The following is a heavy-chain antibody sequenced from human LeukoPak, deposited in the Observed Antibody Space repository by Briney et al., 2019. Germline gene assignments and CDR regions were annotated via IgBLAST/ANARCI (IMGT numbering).Heavy chain of an antibody. CDR1: GFTFSSYA. D-gene: IGHD6-19*01. CDR3: ANSIFELAVADPYFDY. Sequence: GGSPRLSCAASGFTFSSYAMSWVRQAPGKGLEWVSAISGSGGSTYYADSVKGRFTISRDNSKNTLYLQMNSLRAEDTAVYYCANSIFELAVADPYFDYWGQGTLVTVSS. V-gene: IGHV3-23*01. J-gene: IGHJ4*02. CDR2: ISGSGGST.